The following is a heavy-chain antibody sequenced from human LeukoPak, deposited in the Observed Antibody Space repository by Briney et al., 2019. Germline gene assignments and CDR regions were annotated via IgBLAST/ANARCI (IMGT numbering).Heavy chain of an antibody. Sequence: GGSLRLSCAASGFTFDDYGMSWVRHAPGKGLEWVSGINWNGGSTGYADSVKGRFTTSRDNAKNSLYLQMNSLRAEDTALYYCARRGYDILTGNYDYYYYMDVWGKGTTVTVSS. CDR3: ARRGYDILTGNYDYYYYMDV. V-gene: IGHV3-20*04. CDR1: GFTFDDYG. CDR2: INWNGGST. D-gene: IGHD3-9*01. J-gene: IGHJ6*03.